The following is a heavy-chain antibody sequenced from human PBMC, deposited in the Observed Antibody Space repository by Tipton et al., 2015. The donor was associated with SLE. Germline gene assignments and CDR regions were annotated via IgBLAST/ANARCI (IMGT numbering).Heavy chain of an antibody. J-gene: IGHJ4*02. D-gene: IGHD2-8*01. CDR1: DGSITSYY. V-gene: IGHV4-59*08. CDR2: IYYTGTT. CDR3: ARRYGTSFDY. Sequence: TLSLTCSVSDGSITSYYWSWIRQPPGKELEWIGHIYYTGTTYYNPSLKSRLTLSMDTSKNHFSLRVSSVTAADTAVYYCARRYGTSFDYWDQGTLVTVSS.